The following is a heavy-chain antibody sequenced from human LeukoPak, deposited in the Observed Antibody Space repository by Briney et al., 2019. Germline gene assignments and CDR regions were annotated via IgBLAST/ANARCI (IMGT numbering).Heavy chain of an antibody. CDR1: GGSISNYY. Sequence: PSETLSLTCTVSGGSISNYYWSWIRQPPGKGLEWIGYIFSRGNTNYNPSLQSRVTISVDTSKKQISLKLRSVTAADAAVYYCARAASYFYGSGIDSWGQGTQVIVSS. J-gene: IGHJ4*02. D-gene: IGHD3-10*01. V-gene: IGHV4-59*12. CDR2: IFSRGNT. CDR3: ARAASYFYGSGIDS.